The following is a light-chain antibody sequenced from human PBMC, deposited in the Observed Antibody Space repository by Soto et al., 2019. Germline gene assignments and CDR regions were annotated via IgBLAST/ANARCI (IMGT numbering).Light chain of an antibody. J-gene: IGKJ1*01. CDR2: AAS. V-gene: IGKV1-27*01. CDR3: QEHNSAPPWT. CDR1: QGIGTY. Sequence: DIQMTQSPSSLSASVGDRVTITCRASQGIGTYLAWYQQKPGNVPKLLIYAASTLQSGVPSRFSGSGSGTDFTLTISSLQPEDVATYYCQEHNSAPPWTFGQGTKVEIK.